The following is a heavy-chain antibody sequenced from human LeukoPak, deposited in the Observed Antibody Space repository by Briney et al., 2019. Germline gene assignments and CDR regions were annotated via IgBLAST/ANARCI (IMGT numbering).Heavy chain of an antibody. CDR3: ARVQVAGTRSAFDI. CDR1: GYIFTGYC. Sequence: GASVKVSCKASGYIFTGYCMHWVRQAPGQGLEWMGIINPSGGTTSYAQKFQGRVTMTRDTSTSTVYMELTSLRSEDTAVYSCARVQVAGTRSAFDIWGQGTMVTVSS. J-gene: IGHJ3*02. V-gene: IGHV1-46*01. D-gene: IGHD6-19*01. CDR2: INPSGGTT.